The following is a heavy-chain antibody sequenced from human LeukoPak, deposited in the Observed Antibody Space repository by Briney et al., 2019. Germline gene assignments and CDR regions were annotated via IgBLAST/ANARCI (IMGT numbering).Heavy chain of an antibody. CDR2: ISYDGSNK. J-gene: IGHJ3*02. Sequence: PGGSLRPSCAASGFTFSSYGMHWVRQAPGKGLEWVAVISYDGSNKYYADSVKGRFTISRDNSKNTLYLQMNSLRAEDTAVYYCAKGGARNTLDAFDIWGQGTMVTVSS. CDR3: AKGGARNTLDAFDI. D-gene: IGHD1-26*01. CDR1: GFTFSSYG. V-gene: IGHV3-30*18.